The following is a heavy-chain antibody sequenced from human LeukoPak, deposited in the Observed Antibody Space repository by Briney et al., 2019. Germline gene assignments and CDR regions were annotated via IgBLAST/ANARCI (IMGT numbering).Heavy chain of an antibody. J-gene: IGHJ4*02. V-gene: IGHV3-30*18. CDR3: AKDLRLRSSLNYFDY. CDR1: GFTFSSYG. D-gene: IGHD3-3*01. CDR2: ISYDGSNK. Sequence: PGRSLRLSCAASGFTFSSYGMHWVRQAPGKGLEWVAVISYDGSNKYYADSVKGRFTISRDNSKNTLYLQMNSLRAEDTAVYYCAKDLRLRSSLNYFDYWGQGTLVTVSS.